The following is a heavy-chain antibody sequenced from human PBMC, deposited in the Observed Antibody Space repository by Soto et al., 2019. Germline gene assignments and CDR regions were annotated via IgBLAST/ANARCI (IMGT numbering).Heavy chain of an antibody. J-gene: IGHJ4*02. CDR1: GFSPSTSGMC. D-gene: IGHD4-17*01. V-gene: IGHV2-70*11. CDR2: IDWDDDK. CDR3: ARIPVVAGDYEDY. Sequence: SGPTLVNPTQTLTLTCTFSGFSPSTSGMCVSWIRQPPGKALEWLARIDWDDDKYYSTSLKTRLTISKDTSKNQVVLTITNMDPVDTATYYCARIPVVAGDYEDYWGQGTLVTVS.